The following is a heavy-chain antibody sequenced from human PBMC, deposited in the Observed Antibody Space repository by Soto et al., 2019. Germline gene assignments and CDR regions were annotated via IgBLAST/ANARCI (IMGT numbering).Heavy chain of an antibody. CDR1: GFTFSSYG. Sequence: QLLESGGDLVQPGGSLRLSCAASGFTFSSYGMSWVRQAPGKGLESVSSASGSGGDTYYADSVKGRFTISRDNSKNTLYLQMNSLTAADTAVYYCARGRFTNPGGYMDVWGRGNTVAVSS. V-gene: IGHV3-23*01. CDR3: ARGRFTNPGGYMDV. CDR2: ASGSGGDT. J-gene: IGHJ6*03. D-gene: IGHD1-1*01.